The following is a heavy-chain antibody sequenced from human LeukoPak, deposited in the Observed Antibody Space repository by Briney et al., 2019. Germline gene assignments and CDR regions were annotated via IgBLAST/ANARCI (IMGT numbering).Heavy chain of an antibody. Sequence: SETLSLTCTVSGGSISSYYWSWIRQPPGQGQERIGYIYSSGSTNYNPSLKSRVTISVDTSKNQFSLKLSSVTAADTAVYYCASSSSGPYYFDYWGQGTLVTVSS. D-gene: IGHD3-22*01. CDR3: ASSSSGPYYFDY. V-gene: IGHV4-59*01. CDR2: IYSSGST. CDR1: GGSISSYY. J-gene: IGHJ4*02.